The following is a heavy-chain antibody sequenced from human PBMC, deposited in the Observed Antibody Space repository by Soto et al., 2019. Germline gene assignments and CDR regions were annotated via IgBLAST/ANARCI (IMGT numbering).Heavy chain of an antibody. D-gene: IGHD6-13*01. CDR1: GFIFSSFG. CDR3: ARDQTPHSSSLDYYSYGMDV. Sequence: QVQLVESGGGVVQPGGSLRLSCAASGFIFSSFGIHWVRQAPGKGLEWVAVVSYDGSDKYYTESVKGRFTISRDNSKSARYLQKNSLRPEDTAVYYCARDQTPHSSSLDYYSYGMDVWGQGTTVSVS. V-gene: IGHV3-30-3*01. CDR2: VSYDGSDK. J-gene: IGHJ6*02.